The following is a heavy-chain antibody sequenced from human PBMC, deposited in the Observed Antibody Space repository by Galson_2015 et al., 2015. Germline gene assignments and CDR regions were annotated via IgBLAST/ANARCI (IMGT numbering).Heavy chain of an antibody. J-gene: IGHJ5*02. CDR2: INHSGST. Sequence: SETLSLTCAVYGGSFSGYYWSWIRQPPGKGLEWIGEINHSGSTNYNPSLKSRVTISVDTSKNQFSLKLSSVTAADTAVYYCARQIHYYGSGSYYNSRPFNWFDPWGQGTLVTVSS. D-gene: IGHD3-10*01. V-gene: IGHV4-34*01. CDR3: ARQIHYYGSGSYYNSRPFNWFDP. CDR1: GGSFSGYY.